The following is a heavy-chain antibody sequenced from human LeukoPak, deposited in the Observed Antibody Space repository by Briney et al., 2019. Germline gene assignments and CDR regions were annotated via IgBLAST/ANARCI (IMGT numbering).Heavy chain of an antibody. CDR3: ARADRLHGGPYLIGP. J-gene: IGHJ5*02. CDR1: GYSFTDYY. V-gene: IGHV1-2*02. CDR2: INPNSGGT. D-gene: IGHD2-21*01. Sequence: ASVKVSSKTSGYSFTDYYMHWVRQAPGQRLEWMGWINPNSGGTSSAQKFQGRVTMTRDTSITTVYMEMSWLTSDDTAIYYCARADRLHGGPYLIGPWGQGTLVTVSS.